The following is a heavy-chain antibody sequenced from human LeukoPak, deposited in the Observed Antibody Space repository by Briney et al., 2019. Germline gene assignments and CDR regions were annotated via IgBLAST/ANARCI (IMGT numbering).Heavy chain of an antibody. D-gene: IGHD2-21*02. CDR3: AKRSVVTTTQPGNCFDY. CDR1: GFTFSNYA. J-gene: IGHJ4*02. Sequence: GGSLRLSCAASGFTFSNYAMNWVRQAPGKGLEWVSAISGHDTSTYYAGSVKGRFTISRDNSKNTLYLQMNSLRAEDTAIYYCAKRSVVTTTQPGNCFDYWGQGTLVTVSS. V-gene: IGHV3-23*01. CDR2: ISGHDTST.